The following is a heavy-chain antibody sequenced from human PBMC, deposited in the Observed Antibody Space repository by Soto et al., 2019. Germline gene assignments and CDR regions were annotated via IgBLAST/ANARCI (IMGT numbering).Heavy chain of an antibody. CDR2: IYHSGST. V-gene: IGHV4-4*02. CDR3: ARVWTTVTNGFDP. D-gene: IGHD4-17*01. J-gene: IGHJ5*02. Sequence: QVQLQESGPGLVKPSGTLSLTCAVSGGSISSSNWWSWVRQPPGKGLEWIGEIYHSGSTNYIPSLKRRVPXXXDXXKTQFSLKLSSVPAADTAVYYCARVWTTVTNGFDPWGQGTLVTVSS. CDR1: GGSISSSNW.